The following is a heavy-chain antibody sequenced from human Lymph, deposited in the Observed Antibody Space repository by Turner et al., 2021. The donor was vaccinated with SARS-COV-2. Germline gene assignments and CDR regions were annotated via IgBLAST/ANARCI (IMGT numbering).Heavy chain of an antibody. D-gene: IGHD5-18*01. V-gene: IGHV1-46*01. J-gene: IGHJ6*02. Sequence: QVPLVQSGAEVKKPGASVKVSCKASEYTFTSYYMHWVRQAHGQGLEWMGIINPSGGSTTYAQKFQGRVTMTRDTSTSTVYMELSSLRSEDTAVYYCARDPPIQIWVDYFYYGMDVWGQGTTVTVSS. CDR3: ARDPPIQIWVDYFYYGMDV. CDR2: INPSGGST. CDR1: EYTFTSYY.